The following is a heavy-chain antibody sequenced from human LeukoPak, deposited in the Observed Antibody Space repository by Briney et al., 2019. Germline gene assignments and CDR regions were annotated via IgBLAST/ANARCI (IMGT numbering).Heavy chain of an antibody. D-gene: IGHD6-19*01. V-gene: IGHV4-61*01. CDR3: ARVSSGWYEYYFDY. CDR1: GGSVSSGSYY. CDR2: IYYSGST. J-gene: IGHJ4*02. Sequence: SETLSLTCTVSGGSVSSGSYYWSWIRQPQGKGLEWIGYIYYSGSTNYNPSLKSRVTISVDTSKNQFSLKLSSVTAADTAVYYCARVSSGWYEYYFDYWGQGTLVTVSS.